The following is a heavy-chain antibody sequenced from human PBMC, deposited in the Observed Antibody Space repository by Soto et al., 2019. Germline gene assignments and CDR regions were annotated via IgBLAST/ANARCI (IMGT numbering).Heavy chain of an antibody. J-gene: IGHJ6*02. V-gene: IGHV1-69*13. CDR2: IIPIFGTA. Sequence: SVQVSCKASGGTFLSYAISWVRQAPGQGLEWMGGIIPIFGTANYAQKFQGRVTITADESTSTAYMELSSLRSEDTAVYYCARSRPRVYYDSSGYLDVWGQGTTVTVSS. CDR3: ARSRPRVYYDSSGYLDV. CDR1: GGTFLSYA. D-gene: IGHD3-22*01.